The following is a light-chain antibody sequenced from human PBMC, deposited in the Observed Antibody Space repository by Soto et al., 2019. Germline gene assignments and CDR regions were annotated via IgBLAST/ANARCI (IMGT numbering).Light chain of an antibody. CDR1: QSVSSN. CDR3: QKFNKWPLT. J-gene: IGKJ1*01. V-gene: IGKV3-15*01. CDR2: DAS. Sequence: EIVMTQSPATLSVSPGERAILSCRTSQSVSSNLAWYQQKPGQAPRLLIYDASTRANGIPARFSGSGSGTEFTLTISSLQSEDFAVYYCQKFNKWPLTFGQGTKVEIK.